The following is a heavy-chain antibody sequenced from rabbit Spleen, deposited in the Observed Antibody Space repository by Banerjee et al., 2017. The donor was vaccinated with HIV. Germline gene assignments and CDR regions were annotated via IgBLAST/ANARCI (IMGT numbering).Heavy chain of an antibody. CDR3: ARDLTSVIGWNFNL. J-gene: IGHJ4*01. CDR2: IAGSSSGFT. V-gene: IGHV1S45*01. Sequence: QEQLEESGGDLVKPEGSLTLTCTASGFSFSSSDYICWVRQAPGKGLEWISCIAGSSSGFTYSATWAKGRFTISKTSSTTVTLQMTSLTAADTATYFCARDLTSVIGWNFNLWGPGTLVTVS. CDR1: GFSFSSSDY. D-gene: IGHD1-1*01.